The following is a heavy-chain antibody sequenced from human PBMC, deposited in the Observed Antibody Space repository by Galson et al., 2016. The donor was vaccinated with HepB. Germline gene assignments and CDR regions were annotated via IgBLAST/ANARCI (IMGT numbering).Heavy chain of an antibody. CDR3: ASEAPILAPTLDY. V-gene: IGHV3-21*01. CDR2: ISSSSDYI. D-gene: IGHD2/OR15-2a*01. CDR1: GFTFSSYS. J-gene: IGHJ4*02. Sequence: LRLSCAASGFTFSSYSMNWVRQAPGKGLEWVSSISSSSDYIYYADSVKGRFTISRDNSKNTLYLQMNSLRAEDTAVYYCASEAPILAPTLDYWGQGTLVTVSS.